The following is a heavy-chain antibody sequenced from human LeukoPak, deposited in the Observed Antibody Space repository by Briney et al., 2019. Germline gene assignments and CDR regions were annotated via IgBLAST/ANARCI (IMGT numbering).Heavy chain of an antibody. J-gene: IGHJ4*02. CDR3: AKVTHSSGWAIDY. CDR2: ISYDGSNK. CDR1: GFTFSSYG. V-gene: IGHV3-30*18. Sequence: PGGSLRLSCAASGFTFSSYGMHWVRQAPGKGLEWVAVISYDGSNKYYADSVKGRFTISRDNSKNTLYLQMNSLRAEDTAVYYCAKVTHSSGWAIDYWGQGTLVTVSS. D-gene: IGHD6-19*01.